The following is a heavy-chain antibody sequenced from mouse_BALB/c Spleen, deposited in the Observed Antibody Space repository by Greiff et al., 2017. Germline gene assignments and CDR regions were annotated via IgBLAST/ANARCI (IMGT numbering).Heavy chain of an antibody. CDR2: ISNGGGST. Sequence: EVQRVESGGGLVQPGGSLKLSCAASGFTFSSYTMSWVRQTPEKRLEWVAYISNGGGSTYYPDTVKGRFTISRDNAKNTLYLQMSSLKSEDTAMYYCARHYGSYYAMDYWGQGTSVTVSS. V-gene: IGHV5-12-2*01. CDR1: GFTFSSYT. CDR3: ARHYGSYYAMDY. D-gene: IGHD1-1*01. J-gene: IGHJ4*01.